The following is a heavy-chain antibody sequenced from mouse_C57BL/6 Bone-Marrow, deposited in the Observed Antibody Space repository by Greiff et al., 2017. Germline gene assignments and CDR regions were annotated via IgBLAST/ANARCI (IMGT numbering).Heavy chain of an antibody. J-gene: IGHJ2*01. V-gene: IGHV1-19*01. Sequence: EVQLQQSGPVLVKPGASVKMSCKASGYTFTDYYMTWVKQSPGKSLEWIGVIYPCNGGTSYNQKFKGKATLTVAQSSSTAYIESLSLTSEDAAVYYSAPNWDAYFDFWGTGTTLTVSS. CDR1: GYTFTDYY. D-gene: IGHD4-1*01. CDR3: APNWDAYFDF. CDR2: IYPCNGGT.